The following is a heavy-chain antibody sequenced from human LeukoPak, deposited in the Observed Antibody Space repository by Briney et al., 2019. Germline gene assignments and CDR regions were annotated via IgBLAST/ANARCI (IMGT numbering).Heavy chain of an antibody. D-gene: IGHD6-6*01. CDR3: ARGGSSAFDY. V-gene: IGHV1-69*05. J-gene: IGHJ4*02. CDR2: IIPIYGTA. Sequence: GASVKVSCKASGGTFSSYAVSWVRQAPGQGLEWMGGIIPIYGTANYAQKFQGRGTITTDESTSTAYMELSSLRSEDTAVYYCARGGSSAFDYWGQGTLVTVSS. CDR1: GGTFSSYA.